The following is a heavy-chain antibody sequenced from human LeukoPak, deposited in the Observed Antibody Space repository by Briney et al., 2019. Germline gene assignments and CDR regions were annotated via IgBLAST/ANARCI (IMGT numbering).Heavy chain of an antibody. J-gene: IGHJ4*02. CDR1: GFTFSSYA. V-gene: IGHV3-23*01. D-gene: IGHD3-10*02. Sequence: PGGSLRPSCATSGFTFSSYAMSWVRQAPGKGLEWVSTTSGGGGSTWYADSVTGRFTISRDNSKNTLYLQLSSLRADDTAVYYCATYVRGDFDYWGQGTLVTVSS. CDR2: TSGGGGST. CDR3: ATYVRGDFDY.